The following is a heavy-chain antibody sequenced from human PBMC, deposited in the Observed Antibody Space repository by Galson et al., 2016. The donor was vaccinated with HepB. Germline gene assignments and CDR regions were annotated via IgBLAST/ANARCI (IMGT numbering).Heavy chain of an antibody. CDR1: SGSISSSRYY. Sequence: ETLSLTCAVSSGSISSSRYYWGWIRQPPGKGLEWIGSVYYSGTAYYDPSLKSRVSISVDTSKNQFSLRLSSVTAGDTAVYFCASHCGGDCYNNLADAFDIWGRGTMVTVSS. J-gene: IGHJ3*02. V-gene: IGHV4-39*01. CDR3: ASHCGGDCYNNLADAFDI. D-gene: IGHD2-21*01. CDR2: VYYSGTA.